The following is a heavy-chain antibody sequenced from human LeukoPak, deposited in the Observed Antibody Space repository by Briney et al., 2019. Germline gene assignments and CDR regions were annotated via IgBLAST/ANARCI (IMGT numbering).Heavy chain of an antibody. J-gene: IGHJ4*02. CDR2: ISYDGSNK. CDR1: GFTFSSYA. V-gene: IGHV3-30-3*01. CDR3: ARGEWTPDY. D-gene: IGHD3-3*01. Sequence: GGSLRLSCAVSGFTFSSYAMHWVRQAPGKGLEWVAVISYDGSNKYYADSVKGRFTISRDNSKNTLYLQMNSLRAEDTAVYYCARGEWTPDYWGQGTLVTVSS.